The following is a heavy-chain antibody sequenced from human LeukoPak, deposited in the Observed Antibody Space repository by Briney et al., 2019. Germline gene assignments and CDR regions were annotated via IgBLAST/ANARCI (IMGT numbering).Heavy chain of an antibody. V-gene: IGHV4-59*12. CDR3: AREGARTTPPWYFDL. D-gene: IGHD4-11*01. Sequence: SETLSLTCTVSGGSNSSYYWSWIRQPPGKGLEWIGYIYYSGSTNYNPSLKSRVTISVDTSKNQFSLKLSSKKAADTAVYYCAREGARTTPPWYFDLWGRGTLVTVSS. J-gene: IGHJ2*01. CDR2: IYYSGST. CDR1: GGSNSSYY.